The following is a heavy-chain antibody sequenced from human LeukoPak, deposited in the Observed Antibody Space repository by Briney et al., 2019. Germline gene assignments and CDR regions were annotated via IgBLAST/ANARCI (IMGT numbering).Heavy chain of an antibody. CDR1: GFIFSNFA. J-gene: IGHJ4*02. D-gene: IGHD3-16*02. CDR3: ARGVDVWGSYRQYYFDY. V-gene: IGHV3-23*01. CDR2: SSGRGGSP. Sequence: PEGSLRLSCAASGFIFSNFAMSWVRQAPGKGLEWVSMSSGRGGSPYYADSVKGRFTISRDNSKNTLYLQMNGLRAEDTAVYYCARGVDVWGSYRQYYFDYWGQGTLVTVSS.